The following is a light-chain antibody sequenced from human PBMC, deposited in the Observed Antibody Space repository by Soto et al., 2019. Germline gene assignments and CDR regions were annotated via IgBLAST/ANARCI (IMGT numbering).Light chain of an antibody. CDR1: SSNIGSNY. J-gene: IGLJ1*01. Sequence: QSVVTQPPSASGTPGQRVTISCSGSSSNIGSNYVYWYQRVTGTAPKLLIYRDNQRPSGVPDRFSGSKSGTSASLAISGLRSEDEAEYYCATWDGSLSVVYVFGTGTKVTVL. V-gene: IGLV1-47*01. CDR2: RDN. CDR3: ATWDGSLSVVYV.